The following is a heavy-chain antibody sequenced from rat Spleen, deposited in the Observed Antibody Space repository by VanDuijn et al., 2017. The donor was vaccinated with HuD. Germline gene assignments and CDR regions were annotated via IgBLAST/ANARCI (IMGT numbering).Heavy chain of an antibody. D-gene: IGHD1-12*02. CDR3: ARHRLYFDDGSYYHSRVMDA. CDR2: ISYDGSST. CDR1: GFTFSDYY. Sequence: EVQLVESDGGLVQPGRSLKLSCAASGFTFSDYYMAWVRQAPTKGLEWVATISYDGSSTYYRDSVKGRFTVSRDDAESTLYLQMDSLRSEDTATYYCARHRLYFDDGSYYHSRVMDAWGQGASVTVSS. J-gene: IGHJ4*01. V-gene: IGHV5-29*01.